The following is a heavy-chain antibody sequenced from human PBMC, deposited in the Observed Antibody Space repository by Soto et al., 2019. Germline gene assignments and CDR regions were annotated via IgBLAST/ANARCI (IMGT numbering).Heavy chain of an antibody. J-gene: IGHJ6*02. CDR3: ARVQTYYDFWSGYYEVVDQREGHPSDYGMDV. CDR2: INTNTGNP. D-gene: IGHD3-3*01. V-gene: IGHV7-4-1*01. Sequence: QVQLVQSGSELKKPGASVKVSCKASGYTFTSYAMNWVRQAPGQGLEWMGWINTNTGNPTYAQGFTGRFVFSLATSVSTAYLQICSLKAEDTAVYYCARVQTYYDFWSGYYEVVDQREGHPSDYGMDVWGQGTTVTVSS. CDR1: GYTFTSYA.